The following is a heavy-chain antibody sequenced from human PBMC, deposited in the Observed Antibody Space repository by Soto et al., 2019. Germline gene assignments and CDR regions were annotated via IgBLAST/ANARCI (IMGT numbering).Heavy chain of an antibody. Sequence: SLTCTVSGVSISSSSYYWGWIRQPPGKGLEWIGNIYYSGSTYYNPSLKSRVTISGDTSKNQFSLKLSSVTAADTAVYYCARRKSSYYYGMDVWGQGTTVTVSS. CDR1: GVSISSSSYY. CDR2: IYYSGST. CDR3: ARRKSSYYYGMDV. D-gene: IGHD6-6*01. J-gene: IGHJ6*02. V-gene: IGHV4-39*01.